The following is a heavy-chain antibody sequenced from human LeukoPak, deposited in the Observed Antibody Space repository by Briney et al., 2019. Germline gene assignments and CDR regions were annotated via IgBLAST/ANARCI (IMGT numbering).Heavy chain of an antibody. CDR3: ARTQSGITMIVDAFDI. J-gene: IGHJ3*02. CDR2: ISSSSSYI. V-gene: IGHV3-21*01. CDR1: GFTFSSYS. Sequence: GGSLRLSCAASGFTFSSYSMNWVRQAPGKGLEWVSSISSSSSYIYYADSVKGRFTISRDNAKNSLCLQMNSLRAEDTAVYYCARTQSGITMIVDAFDIWGQGTMVTVSS. D-gene: IGHD3-22*01.